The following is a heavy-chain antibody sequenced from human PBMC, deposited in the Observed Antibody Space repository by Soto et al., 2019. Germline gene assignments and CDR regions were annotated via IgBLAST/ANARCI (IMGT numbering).Heavy chain of an antibody. CDR3: ARDAVTGNGAWDWFDP. Sequence: GGPLRLSCAASGFTFSSYAMSWVRQAPGKGLEWVSSTSNSADYYADSVKGRFTISRDSSKNTLYLQMNSLRAEDTAVYYCARDAVTGNGAWDWFDPWGQGTLVTVSS. CDR2: TSNSAD. J-gene: IGHJ5*02. V-gene: IGHV3-23*01. D-gene: IGHD6-19*01. CDR1: GFTFSSYA.